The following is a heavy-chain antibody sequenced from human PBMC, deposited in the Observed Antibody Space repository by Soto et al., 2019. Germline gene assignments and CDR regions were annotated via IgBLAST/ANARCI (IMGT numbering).Heavy chain of an antibody. J-gene: IGHJ4*02. CDR2: ISYDGGNK. V-gene: IGHV3-30-3*01. CDR1: NFVFSVYS. CDR3: ARDKDQYDFWGGTLDS. Sequence: QLVESGGGEVQPERSLKLSCTASNFVFSVYSLHWVRLAPGKGLEWVALISYDGGNKYYADSVKGRFTISRDNSKNTLYLQMNSLRREDTAVYYCARDKDQYDFWGGTLDSWGQGTLVTVSS. D-gene: IGHD3-3*01.